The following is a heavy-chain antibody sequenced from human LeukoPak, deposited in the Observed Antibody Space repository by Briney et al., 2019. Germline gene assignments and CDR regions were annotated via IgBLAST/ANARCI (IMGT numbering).Heavy chain of an antibody. J-gene: IGHJ4*02. D-gene: IGHD3-22*01. CDR3: ASLPGQISMIVVLTGCDY. CDR1: GFTFSSYE. V-gene: IGHV3-48*03. CDR2: ISNSGSSI. Sequence: GGSLRLSCAASGFTFSSYEMNWVRQAPGKGLEWVSYISNSGSSIYYADSVKGRFTISRDNAKNSLYLQMNSLRAEDTAVYYCASLPGQISMIVVLTGCDYWGQGTLVTVSS.